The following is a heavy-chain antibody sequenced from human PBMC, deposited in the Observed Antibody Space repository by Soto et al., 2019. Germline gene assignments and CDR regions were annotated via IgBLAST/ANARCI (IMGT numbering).Heavy chain of an antibody. J-gene: IGHJ5*02. D-gene: IGHD3-3*01. Sequence: QPGGSLRLSCSASGFTFRRYAMHWVRQAPGKGLQYVSTISSDGDTTYYADPVKGRFTISRDNSKNTLFLQMSSLRHEDTAVYYCGTGTTVFGVDTDWFDPWGQGALVTVS. V-gene: IGHV3-64D*06. CDR2: ISSDGDTT. CDR1: GFTFRRYA. CDR3: GTGTTVFGVDTDWFDP.